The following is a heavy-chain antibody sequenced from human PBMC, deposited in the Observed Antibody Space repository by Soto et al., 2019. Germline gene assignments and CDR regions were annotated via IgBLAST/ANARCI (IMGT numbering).Heavy chain of an antibody. Sequence: GGSLRLSCAASGFTFSSYGMHWVRQAPGKGLEWVAGISYDGSNKYYADSVKGRCTISRDNSKNTLYLQMNSLRAEDTAVYDCAKAPYYYDSSGYYPNIFEYWGQGNLVTVSS. J-gene: IGHJ4*02. CDR3: AKAPYYYDSSGYYPNIFEY. D-gene: IGHD3-22*01. CDR2: ISYDGSNK. CDR1: GFTFSSYG. V-gene: IGHV3-30*18.